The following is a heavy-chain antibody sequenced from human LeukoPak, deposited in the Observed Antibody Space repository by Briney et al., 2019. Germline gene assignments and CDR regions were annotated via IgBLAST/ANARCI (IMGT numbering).Heavy chain of an antibody. J-gene: IGHJ4*02. CDR1: GITLSNYG. CDR3: AKRGVVIRVILVGFHKEAYYFES. Sequence: GGSLRLSCAVSGITLSNYGMSWVRQAPGKGLEWVAGISDSGGSTKYADSVKGRFTISRDNPKNALYLQMNSLRAEDTAVYFCAKRGVVIRVILVGFHKEAYYFESWGQGALVTVSS. V-gene: IGHV3-23*01. CDR2: ISDSGGST. D-gene: IGHD3/OR15-3a*01.